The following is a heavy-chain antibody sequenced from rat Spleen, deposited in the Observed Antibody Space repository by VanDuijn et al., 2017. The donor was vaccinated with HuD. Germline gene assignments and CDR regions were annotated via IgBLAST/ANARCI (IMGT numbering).Heavy chain of an antibody. Sequence: EVQLQESGPGLVKPSQSLSLTCSVTGYSITSNYWGWIRKFPGNKMEWMEYISYSGSTSYNPSLKSRITITRDTSKNQFFLQLNSVTTEDTATYYCARYRTTDYYYDYVMDAWGQGASVTVSS. J-gene: IGHJ4*01. CDR2: ISYSGST. V-gene: IGHV3-1*01. CDR1: GYSITSNY. D-gene: IGHD1-6*01. CDR3: ARYRTTDYYYDYVMDA.